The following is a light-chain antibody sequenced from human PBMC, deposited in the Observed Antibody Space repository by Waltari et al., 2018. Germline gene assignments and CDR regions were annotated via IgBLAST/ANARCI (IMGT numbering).Light chain of an antibody. J-gene: IGKJ2*01. CDR1: QNIRSY. Sequence: DIQMTQSPSSLSASVGDRVTITCRSSQNIRSYVNWYQHKPGKAPKLLIYAASILQSGVPPRFSGNRTGTLYTLAISSLHPEDYATYYCQQSFSKNTFGQGTTLEI. CDR3: QQSFSKNT. V-gene: IGKV1-39*01. CDR2: AAS.